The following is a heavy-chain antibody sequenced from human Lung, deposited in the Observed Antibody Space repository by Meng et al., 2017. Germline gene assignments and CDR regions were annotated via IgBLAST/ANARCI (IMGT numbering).Heavy chain of an antibody. Sequence: SVKVSCKASGGTFSSYAISWVRQAPGQGLEWMGGIIPIFGTANYAQKFQGRVTITTDESTSTAYMELSSLRSEDTAVYYCAISGYSYGYYYYGMDVWGQGNTVTVAS. CDR1: GGTFSSYA. D-gene: IGHD5-18*01. CDR3: AISGYSYGYYYYGMDV. V-gene: IGHV1-69*05. J-gene: IGHJ6*02. CDR2: IIPIFGTA.